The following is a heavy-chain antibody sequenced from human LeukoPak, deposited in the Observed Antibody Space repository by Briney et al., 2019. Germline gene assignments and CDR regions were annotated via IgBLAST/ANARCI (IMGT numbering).Heavy chain of an antibody. D-gene: IGHD3-9*01. V-gene: IGHV1-46*01. Sequence: ASVTVSCKASGYTFTIYYMHWVRQAPGQGLEWMGIINPSGGSTSYAQKFQGRVTMTRDTSTSTVYMELSSLRSEDTAVYYCARELPDTLLDPWGQGTLVTVSS. CDR2: INPSGGST. CDR3: ARELPDTLLDP. CDR1: GYTFTIYY. J-gene: IGHJ5*02.